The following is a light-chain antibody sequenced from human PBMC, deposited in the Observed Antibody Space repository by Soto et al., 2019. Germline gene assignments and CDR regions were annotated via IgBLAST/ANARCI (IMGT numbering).Light chain of an antibody. CDR1: SSDLGGYTE. Sequence: QSVLTQPASVSGSPGQSITLSCTGTSSDLGGYTEVSWYQQHPGEVPKLIIFEVHNRPSGVSKRFSGSKSGHSASLTISGITAEDEADYDCFSFSGRNTSPFVFGTGTKLTVL. J-gene: IGLJ1*01. CDR2: EVH. CDR3: FSFSGRNTSPFV. V-gene: IGLV2-14*01.